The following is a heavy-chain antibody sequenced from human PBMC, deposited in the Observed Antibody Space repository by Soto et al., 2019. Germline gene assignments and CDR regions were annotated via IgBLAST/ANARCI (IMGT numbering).Heavy chain of an antibody. CDR1: GFTCSSYA. Sequence: GGSLRLSCAASGFTCSSYAMSWVRQAPGQGLEWVSAISGSGGSTYYADSVKGRFTISRDNSKTTLYLQMNSLRAEDTAVYYSAKDLAVTTVSLSVLNLFDYWGQGTLVTVS. CDR3: AKDLAVTTVSLSVLNLFDY. CDR2: ISGSGGST. V-gene: IGHV3-23*01. D-gene: IGHD4-17*01. J-gene: IGHJ4*02.